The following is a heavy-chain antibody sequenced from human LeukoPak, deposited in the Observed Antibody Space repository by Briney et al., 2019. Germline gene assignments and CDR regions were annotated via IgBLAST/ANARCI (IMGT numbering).Heavy chain of an antibody. Sequence: SETLSLTCTVSGGSISSYYWSWIRQPPGKGLEWIGYIYYSGSTNYNPSLKSRVTISVDTSKDQFSLKLSSVTAADTAVYYCARAAGPLAAPDFWGQGTPVTVSS. D-gene: IGHD6-13*01. CDR2: IYYSGST. CDR1: GGSISSYY. V-gene: IGHV4-59*01. CDR3: ARAAGPLAAPDF. J-gene: IGHJ4*02.